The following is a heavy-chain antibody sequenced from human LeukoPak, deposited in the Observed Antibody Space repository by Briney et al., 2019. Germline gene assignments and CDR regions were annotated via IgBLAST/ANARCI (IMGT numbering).Heavy chain of an antibody. D-gene: IGHD2-15*01. J-gene: IGHJ6*03. CDR3: ASQVGGYYYMDV. CDR2: INWNGGST. Sequence: GGSLRLSCAASGFTFDDYGMSWVRQAPGKGLEWVSGINWNGGSTGYADSVKGRFTISRDNAKNSLYLQMNSLRAEDTALYYCASQVGGYYYMDVWGKGTTVTISS. V-gene: IGHV3-20*04. CDR1: GFTFDDYG.